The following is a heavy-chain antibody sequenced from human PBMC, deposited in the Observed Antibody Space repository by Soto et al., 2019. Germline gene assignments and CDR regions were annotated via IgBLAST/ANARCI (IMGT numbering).Heavy chain of an antibody. CDR1: RYTFISYD. D-gene: IGHD2-21*01. J-gene: IGHJ5*02. CDR2: MNPKSANT. CDR3: ARLGAYYQSLDP. V-gene: IGHV1-8*01. Sequence: ASVKVSCKASRYTFISYDINWVRQATGQGLEWMGWMNPKSANTGYAQNFQGRVTMTRNTSISTAYMELSSLRSEDTAVYYCARLGAYYQSLDPWGQGTVVTVSS.